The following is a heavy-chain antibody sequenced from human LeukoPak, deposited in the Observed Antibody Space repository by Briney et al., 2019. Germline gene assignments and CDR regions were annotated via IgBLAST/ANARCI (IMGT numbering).Heavy chain of an antibody. Sequence: GGSLRLSCAASGFTFSRYWMHWVRQAPGKGLLWVSRIDSDGSSTYYADSVKGRFTTSRDNAKNALHLQMNSLTAEDTAVYYCVLDLFSSFAFDIWGQGTMVSVSS. CDR2: IDSDGSST. D-gene: IGHD3/OR15-3a*01. CDR3: VLDLFSSFAFDI. V-gene: IGHV3-74*01. J-gene: IGHJ3*02. CDR1: GFTFSRYW.